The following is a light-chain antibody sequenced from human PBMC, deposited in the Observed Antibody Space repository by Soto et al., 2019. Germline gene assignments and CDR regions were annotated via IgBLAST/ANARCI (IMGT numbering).Light chain of an antibody. CDR1: SSDVGGYNS. CDR2: DVT. CDR3: TSYTSSSTTV. V-gene: IGLV2-14*01. J-gene: IGLJ1*01. Sequence: QSALTQPASVSGSPGQSITISCTGTSSDVGGYNSVSWYRQYPGKAPKLIIFDVTDRPSGISTRFSGSESGNTASLTISGLQAEDEAVFYCTSYTSSSTTVFGTGTKLTVL.